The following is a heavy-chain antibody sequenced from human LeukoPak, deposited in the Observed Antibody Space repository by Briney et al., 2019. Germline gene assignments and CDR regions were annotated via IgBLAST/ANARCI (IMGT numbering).Heavy chain of an antibody. V-gene: IGHV3-23*01. CDR1: GFTFSSYG. Sequence: PGGSLRLSCAASGFTFSSYGMSWVRQAPGKGREWVSAVSGRVGTTSSAASVQCRFTISIDNSKTPLFPQIHSLSAEDTAVYYCARGGYFYDSSDYYPFHYWGQGTLFTVSS. CDR2: VSGRVGTT. J-gene: IGHJ4*02. CDR3: ARGGYFYDSSDYYPFHY. D-gene: IGHD3-22*01.